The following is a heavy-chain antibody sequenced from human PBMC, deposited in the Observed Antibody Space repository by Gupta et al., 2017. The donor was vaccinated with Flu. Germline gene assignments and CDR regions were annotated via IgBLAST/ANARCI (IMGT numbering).Heavy chain of an antibody. CDR1: GDSINNYF. V-gene: IGHV4-59*08. CDR3: ARLRSWLTDF. CDR2: IYYIGTT. D-gene: IGHD6-19*01. Sequence: LTCTVSGDSINNYFWSWIRQRPGKGLEWIGCIYYIGTTTYSPSFKSRATISLDTPNNQFSLRLNSVTAADTAVYYCARLRSWLTDFWGQGTLVTVTS. J-gene: IGHJ4*02.